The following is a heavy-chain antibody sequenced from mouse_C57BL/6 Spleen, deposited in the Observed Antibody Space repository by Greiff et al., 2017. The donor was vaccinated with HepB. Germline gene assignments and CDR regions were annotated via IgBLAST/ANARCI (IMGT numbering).Heavy chain of an antibody. J-gene: IGHJ2*01. CDR1: GYAFSSYW. CDR2: IYPGDGDT. Sequence: VQLQQSGAELVKPGASVKISCKASGYAFSSYWMNWVKQRPGKGLEWIGQIYPGDGDTNYNGKFKGKATLTADKSSSTAYMQLSSLTSEDSAVYFGARGGGDYFYFDYWGQGTTLTVSS. CDR3: ARGGGDYFYFDY. V-gene: IGHV1-80*01. D-gene: IGHD2-13*01.